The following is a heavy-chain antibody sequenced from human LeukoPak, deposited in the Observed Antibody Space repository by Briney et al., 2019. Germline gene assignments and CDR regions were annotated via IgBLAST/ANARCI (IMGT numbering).Heavy chain of an antibody. Sequence: ASVKVSCKASGYTFTSYYMHWVRQAPGQGLEWMGIINPSGGSTSYAQKFQGRVTMTRDMSTSTVYMELSSLRSEDTAVYYCARLATTETCYYDSSGYYGDDYWGQGTLVTVSS. CDR1: GYTFTSYY. D-gene: IGHD3-22*01. CDR2: INPSGGST. V-gene: IGHV1-46*01. J-gene: IGHJ4*02. CDR3: ARLATTETCYYDSSGYYGDDY.